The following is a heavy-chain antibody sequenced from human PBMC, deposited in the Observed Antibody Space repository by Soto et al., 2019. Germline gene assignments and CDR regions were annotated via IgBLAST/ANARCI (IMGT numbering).Heavy chain of an antibody. D-gene: IGHD2-2*01. J-gene: IGHJ6*02. CDR3: ARDDIVVGPYMRI. CDR2: INRDGSVT. Sequence: AGGSLRLSCEVSGLTYSTAWMHWVRQAPGKGLVWVSSINRDGSVTNYADSVKGRFTISRDSAEKTLYLQINSLRADDTGVYYCARDDIVVGPYMRIWGHGTTVTVSS. CDR1: GLTYSTAW. V-gene: IGHV3-74*01.